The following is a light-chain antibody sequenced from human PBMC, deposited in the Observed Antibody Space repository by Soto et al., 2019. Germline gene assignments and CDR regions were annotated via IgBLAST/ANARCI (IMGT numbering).Light chain of an antibody. CDR3: SSYTSSSTLYV. J-gene: IGLJ1*01. Sequence: QSVLTQPASVSGSPGQWITISCTGTNSDIGGHNFVSWYQLHPGKGPKLMISEVSNRPSGVSNRFSGSKSGNTASLTISGLQAEDEADYYCSSYTSSSTLYVFGTGTKVTVL. CDR2: EVS. V-gene: IGLV2-14*01. CDR1: NSDIGGHNF.